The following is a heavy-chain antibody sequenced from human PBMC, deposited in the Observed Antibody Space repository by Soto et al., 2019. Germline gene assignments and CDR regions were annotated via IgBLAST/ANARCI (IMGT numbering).Heavy chain of an antibody. CDR2: ISGSGSGT. V-gene: IGHV3-23*01. J-gene: IGHJ4*02. Sequence: GGSLRLSCAASGFIFSNYAMSWVRQAPGKGLEWVSFISGSGSGTYYADSVKGRFTISRGNSKNTLYLQMNSLRAEDAAVYYCVREASSSGLHLDHWGRGTLVTVSS. D-gene: IGHD6-6*01. CDR1: GFIFSNYA. CDR3: VREASSSGLHLDH.